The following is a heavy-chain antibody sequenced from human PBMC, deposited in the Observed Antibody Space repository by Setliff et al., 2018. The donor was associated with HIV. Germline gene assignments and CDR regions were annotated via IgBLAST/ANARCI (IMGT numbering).Heavy chain of an antibody. CDR1: GLTFSSYT. Sequence: GSLRLSCAASGLTFSSYTMNWVRQAPGKGLEWVSSISSSSSYIYYADSVKGRFTISRDNAKNSLYLQMNSLRAEDTAVYYCARVPVTAYWYFDLWGRGTLVTVSS. V-gene: IGHV3-21*01. J-gene: IGHJ2*01. CDR3: ARVPVTAYWYFDL. CDR2: ISSSSSYI. D-gene: IGHD2-21*02.